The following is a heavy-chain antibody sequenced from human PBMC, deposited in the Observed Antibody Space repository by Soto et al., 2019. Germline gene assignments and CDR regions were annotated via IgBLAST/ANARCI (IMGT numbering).Heavy chain of an antibody. J-gene: IGHJ3*02. D-gene: IGHD3-9*01. V-gene: IGHV3-21*01. CDR2: ISSSSGYI. CDR1: GFTFSSYS. CDR3: ARVRYFDPYAFDI. Sequence: GGSLRLSCAASGFTFSSYSMNWVRQAPGNGLEWVSSISSSSGYIYYADSVKGRFTISRDNAKNSLYLQMNSLRAEDTAVYYCARVRYFDPYAFDIWGQGTMVTVSS.